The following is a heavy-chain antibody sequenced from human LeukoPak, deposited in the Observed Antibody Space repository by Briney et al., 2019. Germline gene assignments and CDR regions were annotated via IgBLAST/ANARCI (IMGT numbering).Heavy chain of an antibody. V-gene: IGHV4-61*08. CDR2: IYYSGST. Sequence: PSETLSLTCTVSGGSISSGDYYWSWIRQPPGKGLEWNGYIYYSGSTNYNPSLKSRVTISVDTSKNQFSLKLSSVTAADTAVYYCARDNWNYGSSMDVWGQGTTVTVSS. CDR3: ARDNWNYGSSMDV. J-gene: IGHJ6*02. CDR1: GGSISSGDYY. D-gene: IGHD1-7*01.